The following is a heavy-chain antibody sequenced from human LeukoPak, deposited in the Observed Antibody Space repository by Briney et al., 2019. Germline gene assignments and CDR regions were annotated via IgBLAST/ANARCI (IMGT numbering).Heavy chain of an antibody. CDR2: IYYSGST. D-gene: IGHD3-3*01. Sequence: PSQTLSLTCTVSGGSISSGDYYWSWIRQPPGKCLEWIGYIYYSGSTYYNPSLKSRVTISVDTSKNQFSLKLSSVTAADTAVYYCARGTPYYDFWSGYSPYYYYYYMDLWGKGTTVTVCS. J-gene: IGHJ6*03. V-gene: IGHV4-30-4*08. CDR3: ARGTPYYDFWSGYSPYYYYYYMDL. CDR1: GGSISSGDYY.